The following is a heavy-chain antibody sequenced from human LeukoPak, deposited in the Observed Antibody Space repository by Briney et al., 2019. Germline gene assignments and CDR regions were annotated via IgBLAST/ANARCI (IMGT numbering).Heavy chain of an antibody. CDR1: GGSISSHY. J-gene: IGHJ6*03. CDR3: ARETSQKGAHYMDV. V-gene: IGHV4-59*11. D-gene: IGHD3-16*01. CDR2: IYYSGYT. Sequence: SETLSLTCTVSGGSISSHYWSWIRQPPGKGLKWIGNIYYSGYTTYSPSLRSRVTISVDTSKNQFSLKLSSVTAADTAVYYCARETSQKGAHYMDVWGNGTTITISS.